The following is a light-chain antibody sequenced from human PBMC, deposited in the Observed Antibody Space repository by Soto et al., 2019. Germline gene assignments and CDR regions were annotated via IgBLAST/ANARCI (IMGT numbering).Light chain of an antibody. Sequence: EIVLTQSPATLSLSPGERATLSCRASQSVSTNLAWYQQKLGQAPRLLIYDTFNRATGIQARFSGSGSGTDFTLTISNLDPEDFAVYFCQQRSSWPTFGQGTKLEIK. CDR3: QQRSSWPT. CDR2: DTF. V-gene: IGKV3-11*01. J-gene: IGKJ2*01. CDR1: QSVSTN.